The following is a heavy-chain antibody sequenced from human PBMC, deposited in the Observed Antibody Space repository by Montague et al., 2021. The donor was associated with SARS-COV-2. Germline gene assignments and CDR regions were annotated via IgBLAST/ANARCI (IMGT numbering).Heavy chain of an antibody. D-gene: IGHD4-17*01. CDR3: AGDIGGDGDMDV. CDR1: GGSINSNY. Sequence: SETLSLTCTVSGGSINSNYWSWIRQPPGKGLEWIGNVFYSGSTNYNPSLKSRVTISVDTSKNQFSLKVSSVTAADTAVYFCAGDIGGDGDMDVWGQGTTVSVSS. V-gene: IGHV4-59*01. J-gene: IGHJ6*02. CDR2: VFYSGST.